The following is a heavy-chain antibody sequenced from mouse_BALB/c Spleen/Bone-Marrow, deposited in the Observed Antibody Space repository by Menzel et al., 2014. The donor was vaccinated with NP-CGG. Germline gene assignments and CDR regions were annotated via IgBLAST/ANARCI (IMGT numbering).Heavy chain of an antibody. CDR2: ISSGGST. Sequence: EVKLMESGGGLVKPGGSLKLSCAASGLTFSSYAMSWVRQTPEKRLEWVASISSGGSTYYPDSVKGRFTISRDNARNILYLQMSSLRSEDTAMYYCAREEYGQKVYAMDYWGQGTSVTVSS. V-gene: IGHV5-6-5*01. CDR1: GLTFSSYA. J-gene: IGHJ4*01. D-gene: IGHD2-10*02. CDR3: AREEYGQKVYAMDY.